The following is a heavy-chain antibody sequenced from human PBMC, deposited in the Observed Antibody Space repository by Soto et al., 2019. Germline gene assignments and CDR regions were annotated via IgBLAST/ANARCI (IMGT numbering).Heavy chain of an antibody. CDR2: ISGSGGST. D-gene: IGHD2-2*01. CDR3: AKVPALPDIYYYGMDV. Sequence: QPGGSLRLSCAASGFTFSSYAMSWVRQAPGKGLEWVSAISGSGGSTYYADSVKGRFTISRDNSKNTLYLQMNSLRAEDTAVYYCAKVPALPDIYYYGMDVWGQGTTVTVSS. J-gene: IGHJ6*02. V-gene: IGHV3-23*01. CDR1: GFTFSSYA.